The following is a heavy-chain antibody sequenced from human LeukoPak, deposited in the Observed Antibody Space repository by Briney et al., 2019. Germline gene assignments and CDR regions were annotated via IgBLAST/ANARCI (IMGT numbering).Heavy chain of an antibody. CDR2: IYSGGST. Sequence: PGGSLRLSCAASGFTVSSNYMSWVRQAPGKGLEWISVIYSGGSTYYADSVKGRFTISRDNSKNTLFLQMNNLRAEDTALYYCASLARRVTTILDYWGQGALVTVSP. CDR1: GFTVSSNY. V-gene: IGHV3-66*01. J-gene: IGHJ4*02. CDR3: ASLARRVTTILDY. D-gene: IGHD2-21*02.